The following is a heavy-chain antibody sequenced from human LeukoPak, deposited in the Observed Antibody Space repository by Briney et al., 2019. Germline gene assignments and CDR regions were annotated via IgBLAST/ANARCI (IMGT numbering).Heavy chain of an antibody. D-gene: IGHD5-12*01. Sequence: GASVTVSCKASGYTFTVYYMHWVRQAPGQGVEWMGWINPNSGGTNYAQKLQGRVTMTRDTSISTAYMELSRLRSDDTAVYYCASTTDIVATSWVFDYWGQGTLVTVSS. J-gene: IGHJ4*02. CDR1: GYTFTVYY. V-gene: IGHV1-2*02. CDR2: INPNSGGT. CDR3: ASTTDIVATSWVFDY.